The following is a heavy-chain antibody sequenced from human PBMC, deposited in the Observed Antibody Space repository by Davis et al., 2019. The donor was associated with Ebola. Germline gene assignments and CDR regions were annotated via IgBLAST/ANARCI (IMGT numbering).Heavy chain of an antibody. CDR3: ARDPPYDQGYDY. V-gene: IGHV6-1*01. CDR2: TYYRSKWFV. Sequence: SRTLSLTCAISGDTVSRHTAAWNWLRQSPSRGLEWLGRTYYRSKWFVDYAVSVKSRMTINSDTSKNQFSLQLSSVTPEDTAVYYCARDPPYDQGYDYWGQGILVTVSS. D-gene: IGHD3-22*01. CDR1: GDTVSRHTAA. J-gene: IGHJ4*02.